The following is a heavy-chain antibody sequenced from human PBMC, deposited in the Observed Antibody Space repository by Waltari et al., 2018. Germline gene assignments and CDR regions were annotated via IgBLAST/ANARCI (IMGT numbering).Heavy chain of an antibody. V-gene: IGHV4-39*07. D-gene: IGHD2-21*01. CDR1: GGSISSSSYY. Sequence: QLQLQESGPGLVKPSETLSLTCTVSGGSISSSSYYWGWIRQPPGKGLEWIGSIYYSGSTYYNPSLKRRVTISVDTSKNQFSLKLSSVTAADTAVYYCARAYCGGDCYADYWGQGTLVTVSS. J-gene: IGHJ4*02. CDR2: IYYSGST. CDR3: ARAYCGGDCYADY.